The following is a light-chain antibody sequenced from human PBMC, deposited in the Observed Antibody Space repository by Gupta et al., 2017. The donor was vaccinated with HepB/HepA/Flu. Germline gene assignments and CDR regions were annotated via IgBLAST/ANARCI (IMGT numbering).Light chain of an antibody. Sequence: DIQMTQSPSSVSASVGDRVTITCRASQSVTSWLAWYQQKPGQAPKLLLYAASSLQTGVPSRFSGSGSGTDFTLTISSLQPGDFATYCCQQANSFPLTFGGGTKVDVK. J-gene: IGKJ4*01. CDR1: QSVTSW. CDR2: AAS. CDR3: QQANSFPLT. V-gene: IGKV1-12*01.